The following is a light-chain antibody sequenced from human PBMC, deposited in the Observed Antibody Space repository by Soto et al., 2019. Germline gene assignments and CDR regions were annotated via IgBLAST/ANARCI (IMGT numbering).Light chain of an antibody. Sequence: EILLTQSPGTLSLSPGDRATLSCRTSQSLTSSFLAWYQQKPGQTHSLLIYGASIRATDIPDRFSGSGSGSDFILTISRLEPEDFAVYFCQQYGRLPLSFGGGTKVEIK. CDR3: QQYGRLPLS. CDR2: GAS. CDR1: QSLTSSF. J-gene: IGKJ4*01. V-gene: IGKV3-20*01.